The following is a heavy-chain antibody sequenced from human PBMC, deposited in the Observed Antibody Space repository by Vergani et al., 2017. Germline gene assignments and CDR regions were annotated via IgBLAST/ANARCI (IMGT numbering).Heavy chain of an antibody. D-gene: IGHD3-3*01. CDR2: ISYDGSNK. V-gene: IGHV3-30-3*01. CDR3: ARXLYDFWSGYSHFDY. J-gene: IGHJ4*02. Sequence: QVQLVESGGGVVQPGRSLRLSYAASGFTFSSYAMHWVRQAPGKGLEWVAVISYDGSNKYYADSVKGRFTISRDNSKNTLYLQMNSLRAEDTAVYYCARXLYDFWSGYSHFDYWGQGTLVTVSS. CDR1: GFTFSSYA.